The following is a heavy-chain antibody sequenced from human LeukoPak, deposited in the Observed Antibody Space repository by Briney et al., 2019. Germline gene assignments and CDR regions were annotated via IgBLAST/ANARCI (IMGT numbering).Heavy chain of an antibody. V-gene: IGHV3-23*01. CDR3: AKGAHLTMPPDY. J-gene: IGHJ4*02. Sequence: PGGSLRLSCAASGFTFSGYAMSWVRQAPXXXXXXVXAISGSGGSTYYADSVKGRFTISRDNSKNTLYLQMNSLRAEDTAVYYCAKGAHLTMPPDYWGQGTLVTVSS. CDR1: GFTFSGYA. D-gene: IGHD2-2*01. CDR2: ISGSGGST.